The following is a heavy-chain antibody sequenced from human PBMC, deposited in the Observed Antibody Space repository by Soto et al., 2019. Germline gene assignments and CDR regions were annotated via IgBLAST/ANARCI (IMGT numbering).Heavy chain of an antibody. D-gene: IGHD2-21*02. J-gene: IGHJ6*02. Sequence: QITLKESGPTLVKPTQTLTLTCTFSGFSLSTGGVGVGWIRQPPGEALEWLALIYWDNDKRYSPSLKSRLPITKDASKNQVVLTMTNMDPVDTATYYCAHSRCGGDCLQSYSSHYYYGMDVWGQGTTVTVSS. CDR2: IYWDNDK. V-gene: IGHV2-5*02. CDR1: GFSLSTGGVG. CDR3: AHSRCGGDCLQSYSSHYYYGMDV.